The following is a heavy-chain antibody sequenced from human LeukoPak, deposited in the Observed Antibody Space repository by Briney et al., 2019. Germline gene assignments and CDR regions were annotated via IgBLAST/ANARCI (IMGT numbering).Heavy chain of an antibody. J-gene: IGHJ4*02. CDR1: GGSISSHY. D-gene: IGHD6-19*01. CDR2: XYYSGST. CDR3: ARGGRVGSGWYYFDY. V-gene: IGHV4-59*11. Sequence: PSETLSLTCTVSGGSISSHYWSWIRQPPGKGLXXXXXXYYSGSTNYNPSLKSRVTISVDTSKNQFSLKLSSVTAADTAVYYCARGGRVGSGWYYFDYWGQGTLVTVSS.